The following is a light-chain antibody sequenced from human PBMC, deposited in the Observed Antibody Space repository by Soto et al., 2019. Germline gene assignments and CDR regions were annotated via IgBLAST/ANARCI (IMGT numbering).Light chain of an antibody. CDR3: QRYSSSDCT. CDR1: QSVGSYY. Sequence: EIVLTQSPGTLSLSPGERATLSCRASQSVGSYYLAWYQQKPGQAPRLLIYGASSSATGIPDRFSGSGSGTDFTFTINRLQPEDFAWDYFQRYSSSDCTFGHGTKVDI. J-gene: IGKJ3*01. V-gene: IGKV3-20*01. CDR2: GAS.